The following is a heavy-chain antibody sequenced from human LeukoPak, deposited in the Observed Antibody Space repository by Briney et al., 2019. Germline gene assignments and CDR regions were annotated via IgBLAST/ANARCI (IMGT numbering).Heavy chain of an antibody. D-gene: IGHD2-2*01. J-gene: IGHJ4*02. V-gene: IGHV4-59*01. CDR1: GCSISSYY. Sequence: PSETLSLTCTVSGCSISSYYWSWIRQPPGKGLEWIGYIYYSGSTNYNPSLKSRVTISVDTSKNQFSLKQSSVTAADTAVYYCARDVVGTVDYWGQGTLVTVSS. CDR3: ARDVVGTVDY. CDR2: IYYSGST.